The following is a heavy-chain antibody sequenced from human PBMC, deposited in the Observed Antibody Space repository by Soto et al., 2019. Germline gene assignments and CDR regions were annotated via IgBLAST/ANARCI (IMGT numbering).Heavy chain of an antibody. J-gene: IGHJ6*02. CDR2: IVPIYGTL. V-gene: IGHV1-69*13. CDR3: AGATYKYYYGMDV. CDR1: GGTFSNYA. D-gene: IGHD1-26*01. Sequence: GASVKVSCKASGGTFSNYAISWVRQAPGQGLEWMGGIVPIYGTLSYAQKFQGRVKITADQSTSTAYMELRSLRSEDTAVYYCAGATYKYYYGMDVWGQGTTVTVSS.